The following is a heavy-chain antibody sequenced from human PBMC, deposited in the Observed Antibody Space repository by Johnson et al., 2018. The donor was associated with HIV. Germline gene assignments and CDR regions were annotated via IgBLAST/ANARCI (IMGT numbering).Heavy chain of an antibody. J-gene: IGHJ3*01. Sequence: EVQLVESGGGLVKPGGSLRLSCAASGFTFNNAWMSWVRQAPGKGLEWLGRIRSKTDGGTTEYAAPVKGRFTISRDDSKNTLYLQMNSLKTEDTAVYYCSTDVTDTVTTYYNAFDVWGQGTMVTVSS. CDR3: STDVTDTVTTYYNAFDV. CDR1: GFTFNNAW. CDR2: IRSKTDGGTT. V-gene: IGHV3-15*01. D-gene: IGHD4-11*01.